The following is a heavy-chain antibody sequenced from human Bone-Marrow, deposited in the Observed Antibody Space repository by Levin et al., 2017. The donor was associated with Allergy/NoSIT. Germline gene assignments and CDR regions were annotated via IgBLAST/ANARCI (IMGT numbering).Heavy chain of an antibody. J-gene: IGHJ4*02. V-gene: IGHV6-1*01. CDR2: TYYRSNWYN. Sequence: SQTLSLTCAISGDSVSSNSAAWNWIRQSPSRGLEWLGRTYYRSNWYNDYAPSVKSRITINPDTSKNQFSLQLDSVTPEDTAVYYCARAPSSSTWYFFQFWGQGTLVTVSS. D-gene: IGHD6-13*01. CDR1: GDSVSSNSAA. CDR3: ARAPSSSTWYFFQF.